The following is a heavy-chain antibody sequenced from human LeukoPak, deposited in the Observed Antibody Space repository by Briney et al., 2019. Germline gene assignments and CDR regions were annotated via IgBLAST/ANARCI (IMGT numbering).Heavy chain of an antibody. Sequence: ASVNVSFTASGYTFTSYAMNWVRQAPGQGLEWMGWINTNTGNPTYAQGFTGRFVFSLDTSVSTAYLQISSLKAEDTAVYYCASGEHRGYSYGQDYYYYGMDVWGQGTTVTVSS. CDR3: ASGEHRGYSYGQDYYYYGMDV. J-gene: IGHJ6*02. CDR2: INTNTGNP. D-gene: IGHD5-18*01. CDR1: GYTFTSYA. V-gene: IGHV7-4-1*02.